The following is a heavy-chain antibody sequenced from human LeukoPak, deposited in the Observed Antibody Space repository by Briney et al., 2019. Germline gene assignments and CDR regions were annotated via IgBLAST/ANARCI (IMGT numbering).Heavy chain of an antibody. CDR2: LYSGGST. D-gene: IGHD2-8*02. V-gene: IGHV3-66*01. CDR1: GFTVTNIY. J-gene: IGHJ4*02. CDR3: AYRRGLWYGDY. Sequence: GGSLRLSCAASGFTVTNIYMSWVHQAPGKGLECVSVLYSGGSTYYADSVKGRFTIARDNYRNILYLRMNSLRAEDTAVYYCAYRRGLWYGDYWGQGTLVTVSS.